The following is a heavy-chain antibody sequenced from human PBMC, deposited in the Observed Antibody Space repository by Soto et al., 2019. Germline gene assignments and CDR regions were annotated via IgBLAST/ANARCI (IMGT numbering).Heavy chain of an antibody. CDR3: AIGSGEYYFGMDV. V-gene: IGHV4-31*03. CDR2: MYYSRST. Sequence: QVQLQESGPGLVKPSQTLSLTCTVSGGSISSGGYSRSWIRQHPGKGLEWIGYMYYSRSTYYNPSLKSRVTISVDTSKNQFSLKLNSVTAADTAVYYCAIGSGEYYFGMDVWGQGTTVTVSS. D-gene: IGHD6-19*01. CDR1: GGSISSGGYS. J-gene: IGHJ6*02.